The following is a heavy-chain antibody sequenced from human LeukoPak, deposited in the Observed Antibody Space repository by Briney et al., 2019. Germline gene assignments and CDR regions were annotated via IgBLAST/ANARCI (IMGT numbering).Heavy chain of an antibody. CDR2: IYYSGST. J-gene: IGHJ4*02. Sequence: PSETLSLTCTVSGGXISNYYCSWIRQPPGKGLEWIGYIYYSGSTNYNPSLKSRVTISVDTSKNQFSLKLSSVTAADTAVYYCARHGRIAVAGTFDYWGQGTLVTVSS. CDR1: GGXISNYY. D-gene: IGHD6-19*01. CDR3: ARHGRIAVAGTFDY. V-gene: IGHV4-59*08.